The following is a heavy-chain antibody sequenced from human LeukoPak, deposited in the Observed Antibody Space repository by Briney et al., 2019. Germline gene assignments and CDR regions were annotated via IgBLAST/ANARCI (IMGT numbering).Heavy chain of an antibody. D-gene: IGHD3-22*01. V-gene: IGHV3-23*01. J-gene: IGHJ4*02. Sequence: GSLRLSCAASGFTFSSYAMSWVRQAPGKGLEWVSAISGSGGSTYYADSVKGRFTISRDNAKNSVYLQMNSLRAEDTAVYYCARGDSSGYYSRYYFDYWGQGTLVTVSS. CDR3: ARGDSSGYYSRYYFDY. CDR2: ISGSGGST. CDR1: GFTFSSYA.